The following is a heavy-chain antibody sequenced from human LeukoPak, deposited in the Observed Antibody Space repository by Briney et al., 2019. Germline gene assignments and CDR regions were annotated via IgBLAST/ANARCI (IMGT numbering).Heavy chain of an antibody. J-gene: IGHJ4*02. D-gene: IGHD3-22*01. V-gene: IGHV3-43*02. CDR3: AKDPYYYDSSGYYPAFDY. CDR2: ISGDGGST. Sequence: GGSLRLSCAASGFTFDDYAMHWVRQAPGKGLEGASLISGDGGSTYYADSVKGRFTISRDNSKNSLYLQMNSLRTEDTALYYCAKDPYYYDSSGYYPAFDYWGQGTLVTVSS. CDR1: GFTFDDYA.